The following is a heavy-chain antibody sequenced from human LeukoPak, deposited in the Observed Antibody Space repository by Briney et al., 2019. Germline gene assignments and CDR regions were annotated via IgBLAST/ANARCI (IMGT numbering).Heavy chain of an antibody. CDR3: ARANAVPHYYFDY. CDR2: ISGSGGST. V-gene: IGHV3-23*01. J-gene: IGHJ4*02. Sequence: PVGSLRLSCAASGFTFSSYAMSWVRQAPGKGLEWVSAISGSGGSTYYADSVKGRFTISRDNSKNTLYLQMNSLRAEDTAVYYCARANAVPHYYFDYWGQGTLVTVSS. CDR1: GFTFSSYA. D-gene: IGHD4/OR15-4a*01.